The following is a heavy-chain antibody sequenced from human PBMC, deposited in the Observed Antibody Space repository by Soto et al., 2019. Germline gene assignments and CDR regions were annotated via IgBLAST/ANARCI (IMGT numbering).Heavy chain of an antibody. CDR2: IKSKTDGGTT. CDR3: TTDRLDKTAFDY. V-gene: IGHV3-15*01. CDR1: GFTFSNAW. J-gene: IGHJ4*02. D-gene: IGHD2-21*02. Sequence: GGSLRLSCAASGFTFSNAWMSWVRQAPGKGLEWVGRIKSKTDGGTTDSAAPVKGRFTISRDDSKNTLYLQMNSLKTEDTSVYPCTTDRLDKTAFDYWGQGTLVTVSS.